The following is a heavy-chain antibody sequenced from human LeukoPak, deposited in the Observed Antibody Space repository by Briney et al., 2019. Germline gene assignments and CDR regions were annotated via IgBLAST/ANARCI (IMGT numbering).Heavy chain of an antibody. J-gene: IGHJ6*03. CDR3: ARALRYFDSSRLGWGGYYYYMDV. Sequence: SVKVSCKASGGTFSSYAISWVRQAPGQGLEWMGGIIPIFGTANYAQKFQGRVTITADESTSTAYMELSSLRSEDTAVYYCARALRYFDSSRLGWGGYYYYMDVWGKGTTVTVSS. D-gene: IGHD3-9*01. V-gene: IGHV1-69*13. CDR1: GGTFSSYA. CDR2: IIPIFGTA.